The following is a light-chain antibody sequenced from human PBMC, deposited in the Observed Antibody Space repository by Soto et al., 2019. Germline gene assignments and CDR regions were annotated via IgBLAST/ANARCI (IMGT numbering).Light chain of an antibody. Sequence: DIPMTQSPSSLSASMGDRVTITCRASQSISRSLNWYRQKQGKAPKLLIYAASSLQSGVPSRFSGSGSGTDFTLTISSLQPEDFATYYCQQYSTYTPRTFGQGTKVEIK. CDR1: QSISRS. J-gene: IGKJ1*01. V-gene: IGKV1-39*01. CDR3: QQYSTYTPRT. CDR2: AAS.